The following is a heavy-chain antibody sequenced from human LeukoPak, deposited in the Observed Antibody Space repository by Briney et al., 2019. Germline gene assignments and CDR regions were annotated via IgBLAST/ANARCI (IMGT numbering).Heavy chain of an antibody. CDR2: INHSGST. D-gene: IGHD6-13*01. CDR3: ARVSSSSWYSLDY. V-gene: IGHV4-34*01. J-gene: IGHJ4*02. CDR1: GGSFSGYY. Sequence: SETLSLTCAVYGGSFSGYYWSWIRQPPGKGLEWIGEINHSGSTNYNPPLKSRVTISVDTSKNQFSLKLSSVTAADTAVYYCARVSSSSWYSLDYWGQGTLVTVSS.